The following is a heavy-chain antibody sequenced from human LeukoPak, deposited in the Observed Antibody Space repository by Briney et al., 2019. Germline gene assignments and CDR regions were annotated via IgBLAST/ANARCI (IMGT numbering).Heavy chain of an antibody. CDR1: GFTSSSYS. CDR2: ISSSSSYI. D-gene: IGHD4-17*01. V-gene: IGHV3-21*01. Sequence: GGSLRLSCAASGFTSSSYSMNWVRQAPGKGLEWVSSISSSSSYIYYADSVKGRFTISRDNAKNSLYLQMNSLRAEDTAVYYCARVQEYGDYSSFDYWGQGTLVTVSS. J-gene: IGHJ4*02. CDR3: ARVQEYGDYSSFDY.